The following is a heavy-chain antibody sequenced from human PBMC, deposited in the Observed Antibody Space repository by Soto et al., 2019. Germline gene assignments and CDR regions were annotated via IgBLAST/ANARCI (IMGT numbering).Heavy chain of an antibody. CDR1: GFTFSSNA. CDR2: ISGSGGVT. Sequence: PGGSLRLSCAASGFTFSSNAMSWVRQAPGKGLEWVSHISGSGGVTYYADSVKGRFTVSRDNSKNTLNLQMNRLRVEDTAVYFCAADRKIVGTIGAFDFWGQGTLVTVSS. CDR3: AADRKIVGTIGAFDF. D-gene: IGHD1-26*01. V-gene: IGHV3-23*01. J-gene: IGHJ4*02.